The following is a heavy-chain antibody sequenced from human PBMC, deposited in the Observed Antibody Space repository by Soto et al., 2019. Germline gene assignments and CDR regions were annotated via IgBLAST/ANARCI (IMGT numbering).Heavy chain of an antibody. CDR2: ISGSGGST. V-gene: IGHV3-23*01. J-gene: IGHJ6*02. CDR1: GFTFSSYA. D-gene: IGHD5-18*01. Sequence: GGSLRLSCAASGFTFSSYAMSWVRQAPGKGLEWVSAISGSGGSTYYADSVKGRFTISRDNSKNTLYLQMNSLRAEDTAVYYCAGGGYSYGYGYYYYGMDVWGQGTTVTVSS. CDR3: AGGGYSYGYGYYYYGMDV.